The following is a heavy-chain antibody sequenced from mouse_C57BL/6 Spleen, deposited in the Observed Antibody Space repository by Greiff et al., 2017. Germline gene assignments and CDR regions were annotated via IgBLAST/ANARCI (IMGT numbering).Heavy chain of an antibody. D-gene: IGHD2-1*01. CDR2: LSGGSSTI. V-gene: IGHV5-17*01. CDR3: AKLYWAMDD. J-gene: IGHJ4*01. CDR1: GFTFSDYG. Sequence: EVKVEESGGGLVKPGGSLKLSCAASGFTFSDYGMHWVRQAPEQGLEWVAYLSGGSSTIYYADTVKGRFTISRDNAKNTLFLQMTSLRSEDTAMYYCAKLYWAMDDWGQGTSVTVSS.